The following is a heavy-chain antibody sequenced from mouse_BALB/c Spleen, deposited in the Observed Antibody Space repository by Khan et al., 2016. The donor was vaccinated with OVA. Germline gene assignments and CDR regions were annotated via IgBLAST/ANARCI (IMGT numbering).Heavy chain of an antibody. V-gene: IGHV1-77*01. CDR1: GYTFTDYY. J-gene: IGHJ3*01. D-gene: IGHD1-2*01. CDR3: ARRNYFGYTFAY. CDR2: ISPGSGDT. Sequence: QVRLQQSGAELARPGASVKLSCKASGYTFTDYYINWVKLRTGQGLEWIGEISPGSGDTYYNERFKGKATLTAAKSSSTAYMQRSSLTSEAAAVYFGARRNYFGYTFAYWGQGTLVTVSA.